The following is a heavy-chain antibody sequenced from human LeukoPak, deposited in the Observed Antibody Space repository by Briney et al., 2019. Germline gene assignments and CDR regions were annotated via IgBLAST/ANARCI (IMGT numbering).Heavy chain of an antibody. CDR2: INHSGST. CDR3: ARVLRYFDWLSLHFDY. V-gene: IGHV4-34*01. CDR1: GGSFSSYY. D-gene: IGHD3-9*01. Sequence: SETLSLTCAVYGGSFSSYYWSWIRQPPGKGLEWIGEINHSGSTNYNPSLKSRVTISVDTSKNQFSLKLSSVTAADTAVYYCARVLRYFDWLSLHFDYWGQGTLVTVSS. J-gene: IGHJ4*02.